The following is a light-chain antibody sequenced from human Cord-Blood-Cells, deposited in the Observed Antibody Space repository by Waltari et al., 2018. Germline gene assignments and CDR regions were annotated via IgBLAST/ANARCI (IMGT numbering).Light chain of an antibody. J-gene: IGLJ1*01. CDR1: SSDVGGYNY. CDR3: SSYTSSSTLV. Sequence: QSALTQPASVSGSPGQSITISCTGTSSDVGGYNYVSWYQQHPGKAPKLMIYDVSNRPSGVSNLFSGSKSGNTASLTISWLQAEDEADYYCSSYTSSSTLVFGTGTKVTVL. CDR2: DVS. V-gene: IGLV2-14*03.